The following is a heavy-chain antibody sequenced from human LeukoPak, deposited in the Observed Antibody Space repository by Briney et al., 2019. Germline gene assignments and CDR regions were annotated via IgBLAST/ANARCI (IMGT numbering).Heavy chain of an antibody. J-gene: IGHJ4*02. V-gene: IGHV7-4-1*02. Sequence: AASVKVSCKASGYTFTTYAMNWVRQAPGQGLEWMGWINTNIGNPTYAQGFTGRFVFSLDTSVSTAYLQISSLKAEDTAVYYCAREESSGWPEDRFDYWGQGTLVTVSS. D-gene: IGHD6-19*01. CDR2: INTNIGNP. CDR3: AREESSGWPEDRFDY. CDR1: GYTFTTYA.